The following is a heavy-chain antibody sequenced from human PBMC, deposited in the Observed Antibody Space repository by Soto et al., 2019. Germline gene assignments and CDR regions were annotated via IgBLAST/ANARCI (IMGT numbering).Heavy chain of an antibody. CDR3: AREARVTYYYDSSGYYVGWFDP. V-gene: IGHV1-18*01. Sequence: ASVKVSCKASGYTFTSYGISWARQAPGQGLEWMGWISAYNGNTNYAQKLQGRVTMTTDTSTSTAYMELRSLRSDDTAVYYCAREARVTYYYDSSGYYVGWFDPWGQGTMVTVYS. CDR1: GYTFTSYG. J-gene: IGHJ5*02. D-gene: IGHD3-22*01. CDR2: ISAYNGNT.